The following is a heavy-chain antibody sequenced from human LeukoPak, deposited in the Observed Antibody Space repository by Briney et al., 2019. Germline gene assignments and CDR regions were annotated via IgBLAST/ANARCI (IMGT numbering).Heavy chain of an antibody. Sequence: ASVKVSCKASGYTFNKFGITWVRQAPGQGLECMGWISACNGKTKYTQKFQDRVTMTTDASTTTAYMELRSLRFDDTAVYYCARAEDPAMVNVGDYYYYAMDIWGQGTTVTVSS. J-gene: IGHJ6*02. D-gene: IGHD5-18*01. CDR1: GYTFNKFG. CDR2: ISACNGKT. V-gene: IGHV1-18*01. CDR3: ARAEDPAMVNVGDYYYYAMDI.